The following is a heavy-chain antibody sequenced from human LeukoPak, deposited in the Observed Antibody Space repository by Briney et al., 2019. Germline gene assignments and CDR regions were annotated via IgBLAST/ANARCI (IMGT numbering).Heavy chain of an antibody. D-gene: IGHD1-26*01. CDR2: FDPEDGET. V-gene: IGHV1-24*01. CDR3: ATTASYHDAFDI. Sequence: GASVKVSCKVSGYTLTELSMHWVRQAPGKGLEWMGGFDPEDGETIYAQKFQGRVTMTEDTSTDTAYMELSSLRSEDTAVYYCATTASYHDAFDIWGQGTMVTVSS. CDR1: GYTLTELS. J-gene: IGHJ3*02.